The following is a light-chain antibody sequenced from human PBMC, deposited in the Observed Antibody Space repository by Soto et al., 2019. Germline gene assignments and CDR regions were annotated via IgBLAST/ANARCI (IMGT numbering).Light chain of an antibody. Sequence: NVLTQSPGTLSLSPGDRATLSCRASQSVNTNSLVWYQQRPGQAPRLVIYDASNRATGIPARFSGSGSGTDFTLTISSLEPEDFAVYYCQQRSNWPRITFGQGTRLEIK. V-gene: IGKV3-11*01. CDR2: DAS. CDR1: QSVNTN. CDR3: QQRSNWPRIT. J-gene: IGKJ5*01.